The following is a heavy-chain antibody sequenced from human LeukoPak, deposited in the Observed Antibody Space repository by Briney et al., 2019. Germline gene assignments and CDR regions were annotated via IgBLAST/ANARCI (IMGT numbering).Heavy chain of an antibody. CDR2: INHSGST. Sequence: SETLSLTCAVYGGSFSGYYWSWIRQPPGKGLEWIGEINHSGSTNYNPSLKSRVTISVDTSKNQFSLKLSSVTAADTAVYYCARGVSSSWTNVWAPTYYYYMDVWGKGTTVTVSS. J-gene: IGHJ6*03. D-gene: IGHD6-13*01. V-gene: IGHV4-34*01. CDR1: GGSFSGYY. CDR3: ARGVSSSWTNVWAPTYYYYMDV.